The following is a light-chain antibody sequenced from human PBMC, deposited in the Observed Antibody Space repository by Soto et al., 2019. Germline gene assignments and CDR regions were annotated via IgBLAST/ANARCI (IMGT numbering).Light chain of an antibody. Sequence: EIVLTQSPGTLSLSPGERATLSCRASQSVSSSYLAWYQQKPGQAPRLLIYGASSRATGIPDRFSGSGSGTDFTLTISRLEPEDFATYYCQQCSSYWTVGPGTKVDIK. J-gene: IGKJ1*01. V-gene: IGKV3-20*01. CDR2: GAS. CDR1: QSVSSSY. CDR3: QQCSSYWT.